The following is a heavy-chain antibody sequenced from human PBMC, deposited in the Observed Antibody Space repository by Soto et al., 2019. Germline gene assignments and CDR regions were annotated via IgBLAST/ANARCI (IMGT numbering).Heavy chain of an antibody. CDR1: GASISSPY. CDR2: VYYSGST. D-gene: IGHD3-22*01. Sequence: PSETLSLTCTVSGASISSPYWSWIRQSPGKGLEWIGYVYYSGSTNYNPSLKSRVTMSVDTSKNQFSLKLSSVTAADTAVYYCARGYYDSSGQSNTFDIWGQGTMVT. J-gene: IGHJ3*02. CDR3: ARGYYDSSGQSNTFDI. V-gene: IGHV4-59*11.